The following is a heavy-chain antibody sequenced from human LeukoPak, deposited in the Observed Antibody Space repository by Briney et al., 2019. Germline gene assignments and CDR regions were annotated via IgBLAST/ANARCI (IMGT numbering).Heavy chain of an antibody. CDR2: IYYSGIT. V-gene: IGHV4-59*01. Sequence: NPSETLSLTCTVSGGSISSYYWSWIRQPPGKGLEWIGYIYYSGITNYNPSLKSRVTISVDTSKNQFSLKLSSVTAADTAVYYCASMVTGGGNEFDYWGQGTLVTVSS. CDR1: GGSISSYY. D-gene: IGHD1-1*01. CDR3: ASMVTGGGNEFDY. J-gene: IGHJ4*02.